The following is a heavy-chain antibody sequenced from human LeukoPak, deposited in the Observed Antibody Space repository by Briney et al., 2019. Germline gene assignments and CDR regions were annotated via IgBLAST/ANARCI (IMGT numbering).Heavy chain of an antibody. J-gene: IGHJ4*02. CDR2: VKRKTDGETT. V-gene: IGHV3-15*01. CDR3: TTRVVTTNDY. CDR1: GFTFSESW. D-gene: IGHD2-21*02. Sequence: GGSLRLSCAASGFTFSESWMNWVRQAPGKGLEWVGRVKRKTDGETTDYPAPVKGRFTISRDDSKNTLYLQMNGLKTEDTAVYYCTTRVVTTNDYWGQGTLVTVSS.